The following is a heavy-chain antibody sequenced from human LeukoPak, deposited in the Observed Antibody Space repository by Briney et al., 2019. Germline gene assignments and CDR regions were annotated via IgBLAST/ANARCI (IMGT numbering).Heavy chain of an antibody. CDR1: GFTFSTYA. D-gene: IGHD6-19*01. CDR2: ITNNGSTI. J-gene: IGHJ6*02. V-gene: IGHV3-48*03. Sequence: GGSLRLSCAASGFTFSTYAMNWVRQAPGKGLEWVSYITNNGSTIYYADSVKGRFTISRGKAENSLYLQMNSLRAEDTAIYYCARDQWLAYYYHGMDVWGQGTTVTVSS. CDR3: ARDQWLAYYYHGMDV.